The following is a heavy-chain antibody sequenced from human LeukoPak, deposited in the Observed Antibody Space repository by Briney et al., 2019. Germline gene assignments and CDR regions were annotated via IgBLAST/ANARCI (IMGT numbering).Heavy chain of an antibody. V-gene: IGHV4-39*07. CDR3: ARADWLQGLPYWFDP. CDR2: FYYSGST. CDR1: GGSIISSNYF. J-gene: IGHJ5*02. Sequence: TSETLSLTCTVSGGSIISSNYFWGWFRQPQGKGLEWIGSFYYSGSTNYNPSLKSRVTISVDTSKNQFSLKLSSVTAADTAVYYCARADWLQGLPYWFDPWGQGTLVTVSS. D-gene: IGHD3-9*01.